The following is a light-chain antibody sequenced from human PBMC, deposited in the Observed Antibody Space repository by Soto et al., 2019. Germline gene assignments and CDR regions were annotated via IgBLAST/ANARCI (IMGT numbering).Light chain of an antibody. Sequence: QSALTQPASVSGSPGQSITISCTGTSSDVGIYDLVSWYKHHPGRPPHLIIYEVTKRPSGVSNRFSGSKSGNTASLTISGLQAEDEADYSCCSYAGSSTFVFGTGTKVTVL. V-gene: IGLV2-23*02. J-gene: IGLJ1*01. CDR2: EVT. CDR1: SSDVGIYDL. CDR3: CSYAGSSTFV.